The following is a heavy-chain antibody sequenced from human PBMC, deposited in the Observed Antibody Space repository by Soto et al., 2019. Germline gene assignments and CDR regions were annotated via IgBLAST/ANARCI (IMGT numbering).Heavy chain of an antibody. Sequence: QVQLQQWGAGLLKPSETLSLTCAVYGGSFSGYYWTWIRQPPGTGLEWSGEINHSGSTNYNPSLKSRVTISVDTSTNPFSLKLTSVTAADTAVYYCARDKITGLFDYWGQGTLVTVSS. J-gene: IGHJ4*02. CDR1: GGSFSGYY. CDR2: INHSGST. CDR3: ARDKITGLFDY. V-gene: IGHV4-34*01. D-gene: IGHD2-8*02.